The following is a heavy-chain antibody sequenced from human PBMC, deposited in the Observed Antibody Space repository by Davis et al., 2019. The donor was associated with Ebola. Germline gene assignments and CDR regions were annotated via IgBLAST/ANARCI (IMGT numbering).Heavy chain of an antibody. V-gene: IGHV3-23*01. D-gene: IGHD3-10*01. CDR2: ISGSGGST. Sequence: GGSLRLSCETSGFIFRNYAMTWVRQAPGKGLEWVSAISGSGGSTYYADSVKGRFTISRDNAKNTLYLQMNSLRDEDTAVYYCARDWFGETDWGQGTQVTVSS. CDR3: ARDWFGETD. CDR1: GFIFRNYA. J-gene: IGHJ4*02.